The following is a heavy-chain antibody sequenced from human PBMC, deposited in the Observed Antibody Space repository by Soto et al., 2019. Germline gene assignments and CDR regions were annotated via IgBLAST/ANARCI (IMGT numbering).Heavy chain of an antibody. D-gene: IGHD1-1*01. J-gene: IGHJ5*02. CDR1: RYIFTAYF. CDR3: ASHDPGARFDP. V-gene: IGHV1-2*02. CDR2: INPNNGAT. Sequence: QVQLVQSGAEVKKPGASVKVSCKAPRYIFTAYFMHGVRQAPGQGLEWMGWINPNNGATTYGLSFQGRVTMTRDTSISPAYMELSSLRSDDTAVYYCASHDPGARFDPWGQGTLVIVSS.